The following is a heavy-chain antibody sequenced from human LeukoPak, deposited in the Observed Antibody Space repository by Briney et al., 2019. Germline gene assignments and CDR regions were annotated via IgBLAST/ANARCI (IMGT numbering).Heavy chain of an antibody. Sequence: GGSLRLSCAASGFTFSSYAISWVRQAPGQGLEWMGGIIPIFGTANYAQKFQGRVTITADESTSTAYMELSSLRSEDTAVYYCARGDHYYGSGSYYYYYYMDVWGKGTTVTVSS. CDR3: ARGDHYYGSGSYYYYYYMDV. CDR1: GFTFSSYA. CDR2: IIPIFGTA. J-gene: IGHJ6*03. V-gene: IGHV1-69*01. D-gene: IGHD3-10*01.